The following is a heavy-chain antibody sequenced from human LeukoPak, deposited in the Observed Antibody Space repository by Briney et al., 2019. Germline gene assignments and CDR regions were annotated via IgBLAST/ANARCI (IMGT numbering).Heavy chain of an antibody. Sequence: GGSLRLSCAASGFTFSSYAMTWVRQAPGKGLEWVSIISASGGTTYYPDSVKGRFSISRDNSKNTLYLQMNILRAEDMAVYYCAKVLPAAGCGYWGQGTLVTVSS. J-gene: IGHJ4*02. V-gene: IGHV3-23*01. CDR2: ISASGGTT. D-gene: IGHD6-13*01. CDR1: GFTFSSYA. CDR3: AKVLPAAGCGY.